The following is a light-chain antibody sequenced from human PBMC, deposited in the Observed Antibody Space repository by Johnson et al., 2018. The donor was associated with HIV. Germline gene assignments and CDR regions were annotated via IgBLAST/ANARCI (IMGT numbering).Light chain of an antibody. V-gene: IGLV1-51*02. J-gene: IGLJ1*01. Sequence: QALLTQPPSVFAAPGQNVNISCSGGSSNIGSNYVSWYQQFPGTAPKLLMYENNKRPSGISDRFSDSQSGTSATLAITGLQTGDEADYYCGTWDTSLTTGGVFGTGTKVTVL. CDR2: ENN. CDR1: SSNIGSNY. CDR3: GTWDTSLTTGGV.